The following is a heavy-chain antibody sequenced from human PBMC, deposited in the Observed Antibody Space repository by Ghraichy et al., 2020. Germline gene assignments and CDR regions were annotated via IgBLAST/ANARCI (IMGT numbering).Heavy chain of an antibody. D-gene: IGHD2-21*02. Sequence: TLSLTCTVSGGSFSSGGYYWSWIRQHPGKGLEWIGYFYHSGSTYYNPSLKSRVTISVDRSKNQFSLRLSSVTVADTAVYYCARSGGGGDPVDYWGQGTLVTVSS. CDR1: GGSFSSGGYY. V-gene: IGHV4-31*03. CDR2: FYHSGST. CDR3: ARSGGGGDPVDY. J-gene: IGHJ4*02.